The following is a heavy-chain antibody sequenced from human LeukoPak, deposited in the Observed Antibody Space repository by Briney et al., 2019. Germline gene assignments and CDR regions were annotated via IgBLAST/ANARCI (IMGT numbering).Heavy chain of an antibody. CDR3: AKGIRYCSSTSCYYVHYYYGMDV. D-gene: IGHD2-2*01. CDR2: ISYDGSDK. J-gene: IGHJ6*02. CDR1: GFTFSSYG. V-gene: IGHV3-30*18. Sequence: PGGSLRLSCAASGFTFSSYGMHWVRQAPGKGLEWVAVISYDGSDKYYADSVKGRFTISRDNSKNTLYLQMNSLRAEDTAVYYRAKGIRYCSSTSCYYVHYYYGMDVWGQGTTVTVSS.